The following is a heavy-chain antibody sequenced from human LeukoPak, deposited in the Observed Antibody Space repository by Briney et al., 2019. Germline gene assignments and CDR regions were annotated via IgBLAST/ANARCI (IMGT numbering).Heavy chain of an antibody. V-gene: IGHV1-69*13. CDR3: ARDSGYDSHDY. D-gene: IGHD5-12*01. CDR2: IIPIFGTA. J-gene: IGHJ4*02. Sequence: SVKVSCKASGGTFSRFTISWVRQAPGQGLEWMGGIIPIFGTANYAQKFQGRVTITADESTSTAYMELSSLRSEDTAVYYCARDSGYDSHDYWGQGTLVTVSS. CDR1: GGTFSRFT.